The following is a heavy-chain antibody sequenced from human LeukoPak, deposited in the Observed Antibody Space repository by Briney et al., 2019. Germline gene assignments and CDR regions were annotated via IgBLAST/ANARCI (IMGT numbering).Heavy chain of an antibody. Sequence: SETLSLTCTVSGGSISSYYWSWIRQPAGKGLEWIGRIYTSGSTNYNPSLKSRVTMSVDTSKNQFSLKLSSVTAADTAVYYCARHAGPITTWQKRKNWFDPWGQGTLVTVSS. CDR2: IYTSGST. CDR1: GGSISSYY. CDR3: ARHAGPITTWQKRKNWFDP. V-gene: IGHV4-4*07. D-gene: IGHD3-16*01. J-gene: IGHJ5*02.